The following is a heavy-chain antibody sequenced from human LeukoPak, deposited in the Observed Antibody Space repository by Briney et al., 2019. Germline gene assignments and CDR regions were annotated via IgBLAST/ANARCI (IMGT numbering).Heavy chain of an antibody. D-gene: IGHD2-15*01. CDR1: GGSISSGDYY. J-gene: IGHJ5*02. V-gene: IGHV4-61*02. Sequence: SETLSLTCTVSGGSISSGDYYWSWIRQPAGKGLEWIVRLYTRGSINYNPSLKSRFTISVDTSKNQFSLKLSSVTAADTAVYYCARGVGGYCSGGSCYSGPNWFDPWGQGTLVTVSS. CDR3: ARGVGGYCSGGSCYSGPNWFDP. CDR2: LYTRGSI.